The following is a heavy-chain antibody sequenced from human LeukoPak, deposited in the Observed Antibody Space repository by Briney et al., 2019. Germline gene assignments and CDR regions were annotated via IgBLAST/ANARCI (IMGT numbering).Heavy chain of an antibody. V-gene: IGHV3-23*01. D-gene: IGHD3-10*01. CDR3: ARDITMVRGTPMDV. J-gene: IGHJ6*02. CDR2: ISGSGGST. CDR1: GFTFSSYA. Sequence: GGSLRLSCAASGFTFSSYAMSWVRQAPGKGLEWVSAISGSGGSTYYADSVKGRFTISRDNSKNALYLQMNSLRAEDTAVYYCARDITMVRGTPMDVWGQGTTVTVSS.